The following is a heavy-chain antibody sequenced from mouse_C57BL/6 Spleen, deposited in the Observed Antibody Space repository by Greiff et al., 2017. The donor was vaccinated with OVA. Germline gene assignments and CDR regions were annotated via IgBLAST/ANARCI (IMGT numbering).Heavy chain of an antibody. J-gene: IGHJ4*01. CDR2: IWSGGST. CDR3: ARNDGYPHYYAMDY. CDR1: GFSLTSYG. Sequence: QVQLQQSGPGLVQPSQSLSITCTVSGFSLTSYGVHWVRQSPGKGLEWLGVIWSGGSTDYNAAFISRLSISKDNSKSQVFFKMNSLQADDTAIYYCARNDGYPHYYAMDYWGQGTSVTVSS. D-gene: IGHD2-3*01. V-gene: IGHV2-2*01.